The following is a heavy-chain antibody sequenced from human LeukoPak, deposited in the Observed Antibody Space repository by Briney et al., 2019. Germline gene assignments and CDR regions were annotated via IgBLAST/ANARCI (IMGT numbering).Heavy chain of an antibody. D-gene: IGHD6-19*01. J-gene: IGHJ2*01. V-gene: IGHV4-34*01. CDR3: ARGVGFRSRIAVAGPKYFDL. CDR1: GGSFSGYY. CDR2: INQSGST. Sequence: SETLSLTCAVYGGSFSGYYWSWIRQPPGKGLEWIGEINQSGSTNYNPSLKSRVTISVDTSKNQFSLKLSSVTAADTAVYYCARGVGFRSRIAVAGPKYFDLWGRGTLVTVSS.